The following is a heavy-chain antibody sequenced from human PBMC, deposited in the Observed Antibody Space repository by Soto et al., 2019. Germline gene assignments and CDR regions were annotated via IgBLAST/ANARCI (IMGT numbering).Heavy chain of an antibody. Sequence: GSLRLSCAASGXTFSNACMSWVRQAPGRGLELVGRIKSKTDGGTTDYAAPVKGRFTISRDDSKKTLYLQMKSLKTEDQAVYYCTTDRYSSSWYRGYYYYGMDVWGQGTTVTVSS. CDR2: IKSKTDGGTT. V-gene: IGHV3-15*01. J-gene: IGHJ6*02. D-gene: IGHD6-13*01. CDR3: TTDRYSSSWYRGYYYYGMDV. CDR1: GXTFSNAC.